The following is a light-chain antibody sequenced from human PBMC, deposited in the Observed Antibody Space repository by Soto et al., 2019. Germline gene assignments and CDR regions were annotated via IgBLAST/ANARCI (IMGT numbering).Light chain of an antibody. CDR3: QAWDSSTVV. V-gene: IGLV3-1*01. Sequence: SYELTQPPSVTVYPGQTACITCSGDKLGDKYACWYQQKPGQSPVLVIYQDSKRPSGIPERFSGSNSGNTATLTISGTQAMDEADYYCQAWDSSTVVFGGGTKLTVL. CDR2: QDS. J-gene: IGLJ2*01. CDR1: KLGDKY.